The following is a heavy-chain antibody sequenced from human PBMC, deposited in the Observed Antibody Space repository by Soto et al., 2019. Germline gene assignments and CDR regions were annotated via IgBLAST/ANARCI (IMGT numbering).Heavy chain of an antibody. Sequence: QVQLVQSGAEVKKPGASVKVSCKASGYTFTSYGISWVRQAPGQGLEWMGWISAYNGNTNYAQKLQGRVTMTTDTSTCTAYMELRSLRSDDTAVYYCAREHSGRHYYYGMDVWGQGTTVTVSS. CDR2: ISAYNGNT. D-gene: IGHD1-26*01. J-gene: IGHJ6*02. CDR3: AREHSGRHYYYGMDV. V-gene: IGHV1-18*01. CDR1: GYTFTSYG.